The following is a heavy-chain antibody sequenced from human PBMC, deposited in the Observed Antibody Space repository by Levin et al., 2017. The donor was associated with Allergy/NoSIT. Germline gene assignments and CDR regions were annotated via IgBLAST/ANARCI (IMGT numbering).Heavy chain of an antibody. CDR3: AKFGRDTMSSWDY. V-gene: IGHV3-30*18. CDR1: GFTFSSYG. Sequence: GGSLRLSCAASGFTFSSYGMHWVRQAPGKGLEWVAVISYDGSNKYYADSVKGRFTISRDNSKNTLYLQMNSLRAEDTAVYYCAKFGRDTMSSWDYWGQGTLVTVSS. D-gene: IGHD3/OR15-3a*01. CDR2: ISYDGSNK. J-gene: IGHJ4*02.